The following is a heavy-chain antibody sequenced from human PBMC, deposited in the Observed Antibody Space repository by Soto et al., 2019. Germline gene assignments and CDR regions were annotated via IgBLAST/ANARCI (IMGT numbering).Heavy chain of an antibody. V-gene: IGHV3-33*01. D-gene: IGHD3-10*01. CDR3: ARDHVTYYYGSGSYYSGRDAPGYYYYGMDV. CDR2: IWYDGSNK. Sequence: PGGSLRLSCAASGFTFSSYGMHWVRQAPGKGLEWVAVIWYDGSNKYYADSVKGRFTISRDNSKNTLYLQMNSLRAEDTAVYYCARDHVTYYYGSGSYYSGRDAPGYYYYGMDVWGQGTTVTVSS. CDR1: GFTFSSYG. J-gene: IGHJ6*02.